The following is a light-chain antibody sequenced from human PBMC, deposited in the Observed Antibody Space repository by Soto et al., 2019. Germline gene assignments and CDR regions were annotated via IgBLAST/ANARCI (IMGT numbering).Light chain of an antibody. CDR3: QQAYSAPIT. J-gene: IGKJ5*01. CDR1: QGIRNY. V-gene: IGKV1-39*01. CDR2: MSS. Sequence: DVQITQSASSLSASVGDRVTITCRASQGIRNYLNWYQQKPGKAPNLLIYMSSSLQSGVPSRFSGSGSGTDFTLTISSLQPEDFASYYCQQAYSAPITFGQGTRLEIK.